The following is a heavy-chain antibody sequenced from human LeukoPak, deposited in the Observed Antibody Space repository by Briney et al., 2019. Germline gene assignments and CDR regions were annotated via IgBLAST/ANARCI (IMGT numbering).Heavy chain of an antibody. V-gene: IGHV3-43*02. CDR2: ISGDGATT. CDR1: GFSFADNA. D-gene: IGHD3-16*01. Sequence: GGSLRLSCAASGFSFADNAMYWVRQAPGKGLEWVSLISGDGATTYYADSVKGRFNISRDNSKSSLYLQMNSLRSEDTALYYCAKDNQRGGFQHWGQGTLVTVSS. J-gene: IGHJ1*01. CDR3: AKDNQRGGFQH.